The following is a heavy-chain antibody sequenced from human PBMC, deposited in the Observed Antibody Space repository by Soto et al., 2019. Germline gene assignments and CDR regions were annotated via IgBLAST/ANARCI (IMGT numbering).Heavy chain of an antibody. J-gene: IGHJ4*02. CDR2: FDPEDGET. V-gene: IGHV1-24*01. Sequence: ASVEVSCKVSGYTLTELSMHWVRQAPGKGLEWMGGFDPEDGETIYAQKFQGRVTMTEDTSTDTAYMDLSSLRSEDTAVYYCATVQPLYGSGSYSYYFDYWGQGTLVTVSS. CDR1: GYTLTELS. D-gene: IGHD3-10*01. CDR3: ATVQPLYGSGSYSYYFDY.